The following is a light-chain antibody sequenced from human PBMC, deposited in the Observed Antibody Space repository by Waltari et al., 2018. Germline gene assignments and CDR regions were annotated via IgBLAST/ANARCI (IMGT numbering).Light chain of an antibody. CDR2: DDR. V-gene: IGLV3-21*03. CDR1: NIGSKS. J-gene: IGLJ2*01. CDR3: QVWDTTSNHVV. Sequence: SYVLTQPPSVSVAPGKTARITCGGNNIGSKSVHWYQQKPGQAPLLVVYDDRDRPSGIPERCSASNSGNTATMTISRVEDGDEADYYCQVWDTTSNHVVFGGGTKLTVL.